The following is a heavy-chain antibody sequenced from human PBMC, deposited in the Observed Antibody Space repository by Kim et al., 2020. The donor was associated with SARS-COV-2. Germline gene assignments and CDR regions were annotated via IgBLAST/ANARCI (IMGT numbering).Heavy chain of an antibody. CDR3: ARDKLTTVTTGDAFDY. D-gene: IGHD4-17*01. CDR2: ISSSSSYI. Sequence: GGSLRLSCATSGFTFSSYSMNWVRQAPGKGLEWVSSISSSSSYIYYADSVKGRFTISRDNAKNSLYLQMNSLRAEDTAVYYCARDKLTTVTTGDAFDYWGQGTLVTVSS. J-gene: IGHJ4*02. CDR1: GFTFSSYS. V-gene: IGHV3-21*01.